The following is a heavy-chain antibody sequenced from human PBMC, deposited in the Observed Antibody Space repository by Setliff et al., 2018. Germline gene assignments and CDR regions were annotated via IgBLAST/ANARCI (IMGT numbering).Heavy chain of an antibody. CDR2: INNRSSTI. CDR1: GFTFSSYN. Sequence: GGSLRLSCAASGFTFSSYNMDLVRQAPGKGLEWVSYINNRSSTIFYADSVKGRFTISRDNAKNSLYLQMNGLNAEDTAVYYCANAYNYGYAHYYYGMDVWGQGTTVTVSS. D-gene: IGHD5-18*01. CDR3: ANAYNYGYAHYYYGMDV. J-gene: IGHJ6*02. V-gene: IGHV3-48*01.